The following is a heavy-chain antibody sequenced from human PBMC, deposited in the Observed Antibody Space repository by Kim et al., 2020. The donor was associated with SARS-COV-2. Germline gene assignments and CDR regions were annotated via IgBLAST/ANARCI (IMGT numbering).Heavy chain of an antibody. D-gene: IGHD6-13*01. Sequence: GGSLRLSCAAYGFTFSSYWMSWVRQAPGKGLEWVANIKQDGSEKYYVDSVKGRFTISRDNAKNSLYLQMNSLRAEDTAVYYCTRGSSSWSDFDYWGQGTLVTVSS. CDR1: GFTFSSYW. CDR2: IKQDGSEK. CDR3: TRGSSSWSDFDY. V-gene: IGHV3-7*03. J-gene: IGHJ4*02.